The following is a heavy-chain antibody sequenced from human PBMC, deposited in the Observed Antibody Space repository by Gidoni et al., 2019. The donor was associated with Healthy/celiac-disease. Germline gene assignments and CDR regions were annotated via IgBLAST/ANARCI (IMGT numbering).Heavy chain of an antibody. Sequence: QVQLVQSGAEVKKPGSSVKVSCKASGGTFSSYAISWVLQAPGQGLEWMGGIIPIFGTANYAQKFQGRVTITADESTSTAYMELSSLRSEDTAVYYCARVRRDGYNSPWYFDLWGRGTLVTVSS. CDR2: IIPIFGTA. D-gene: IGHD5-12*01. V-gene: IGHV1-69*19. CDR3: ARVRRDGYNSPWYFDL. J-gene: IGHJ2*01. CDR1: GGTFSSYA.